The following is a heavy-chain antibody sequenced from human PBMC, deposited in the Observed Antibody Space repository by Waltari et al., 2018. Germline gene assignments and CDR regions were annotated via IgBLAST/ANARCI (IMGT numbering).Heavy chain of an antibody. D-gene: IGHD3-10*01. CDR1: GFTFSSYG. CDR2: IWYDGSNK. Sequence: QVQLVESGGGVVQPGRSLRLSCAASGFTFSSYGMHWVRQAPGKGLEWVAVIWYDGSNKYYADSVKGRFTISRDNSKNTLYLQMNSLRAEDTAMYYCAKVRVISEDAFDIWGQGTMVTVSS. CDR3: AKVRVISEDAFDI. J-gene: IGHJ3*02. V-gene: IGHV3-30*18.